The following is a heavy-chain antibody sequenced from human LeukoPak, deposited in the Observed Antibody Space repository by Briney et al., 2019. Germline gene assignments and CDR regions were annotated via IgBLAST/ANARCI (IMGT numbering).Heavy chain of an antibody. J-gene: IGHJ5*02. V-gene: IGHV4-61*02. Sequence: SRTLSLTCTVSGGTISSGSHYWSWIRQPAGKGLEWIGRIYASGSTNYNPSFQSRVTISVDTSKNQFSLKLSSVTAADTAVYYCTRDKNYYDSSGYYSWFDPWGQGTLVTVSS. CDR3: TRDKNYYDSSGYYSWFDP. CDR1: GGTISSGSHY. D-gene: IGHD3-22*01. CDR2: IYASGST.